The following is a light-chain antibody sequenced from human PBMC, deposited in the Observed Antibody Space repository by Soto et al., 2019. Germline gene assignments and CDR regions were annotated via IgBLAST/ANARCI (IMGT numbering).Light chain of an antibody. CDR1: QRISNS. CDR3: QQSYSSPQMYT. V-gene: IGKV1-39*01. J-gene: IGKJ2*01. CDR2: AAS. Sequence: DIQMTQSPSSLSASVGDRVTITCRASQRISNSLNWYQQKPGKAPDLLIYAASNLHSGVPSRFSGSGSGTDCTLTISSLQPEDFATNYCQQSYSSPQMYTFGQGTKLEIK.